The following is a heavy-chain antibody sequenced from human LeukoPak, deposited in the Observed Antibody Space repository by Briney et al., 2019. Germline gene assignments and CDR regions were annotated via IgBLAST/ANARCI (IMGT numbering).Heavy chain of an antibody. D-gene: IGHD1-26*01. CDR2: ISYDGSNK. J-gene: IGHJ4*01. CDR1: GFPFTNYG. CDR3: AGGTYHGDY. V-gene: IGHV3-30*03. Sequence: GGSLRLSCAASGFPFTNYGMHWVRQAPGKGLEWVALISYDGSNKYYADSVKGRFTISRDNSKKTLYLQMNSLRPEDTAVYYCAGGTYHGDYWGHGTQVAVSS.